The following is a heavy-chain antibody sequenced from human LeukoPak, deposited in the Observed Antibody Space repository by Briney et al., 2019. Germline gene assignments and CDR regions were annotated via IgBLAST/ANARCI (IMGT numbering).Heavy chain of an antibody. D-gene: IGHD4-11*01. CDR2: IYTMGGT. CDR1: GGSISSGSYY. V-gene: IGHV4-61*02. Sequence: SSETLSLTCTVAGGSISSGSYYWGWIRQPAGKGLEWIARIYTMGGTKYNPPLKSRVTISVDTSKNQSSLKQSSVTAADTPVYYCARGSPRLAVTIAYGRQATLVTVPS. J-gene: IGHJ4*02. CDR3: ARGSPRLAVTIAY.